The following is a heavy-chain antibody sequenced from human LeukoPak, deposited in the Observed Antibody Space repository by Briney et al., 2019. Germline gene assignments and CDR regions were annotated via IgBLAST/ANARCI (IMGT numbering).Heavy chain of an antibody. CDR3: ARDMDRGQWLVRPCY. CDR1: GYTFIGYY. Sequence: ASVKVSCKASGYTFIGYYVHWVRQAPGQGLEWMGWINPKSGDTKYAQNFQGRVTMTSDMSFSTAYMELRRLRSDDTAVYYCARDMDRGQWLVRPCYWGQGTLVTVSS. D-gene: IGHD6-19*01. CDR2: INPKSGDT. J-gene: IGHJ4*02. V-gene: IGHV1-2*02.